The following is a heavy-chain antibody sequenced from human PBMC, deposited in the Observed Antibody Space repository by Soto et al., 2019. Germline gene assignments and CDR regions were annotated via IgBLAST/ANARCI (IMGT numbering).Heavy chain of an antibody. V-gene: IGHV4-34*01. D-gene: IGHD2-21*01. Sequence: SETLSLTCAAYGGSFSGYYWSWIRQPPGKGLEWIGEINHSGSTNYILSLKSRVTISVDTSMNMFSLKLSFVTAADTVVFYCARFDAIPNYYYYYGMDVWGQGTTVTVSS. CDR1: GGSFSGYY. CDR3: ARFDAIPNYYYYYGMDV. J-gene: IGHJ6*02. CDR2: INHSGST.